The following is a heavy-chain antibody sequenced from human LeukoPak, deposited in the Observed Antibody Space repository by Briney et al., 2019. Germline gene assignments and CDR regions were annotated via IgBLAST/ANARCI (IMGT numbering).Heavy chain of an antibody. Sequence: SETLSLTCAAYGGSFSGYYWSWIRQPPGKGMEWIGEINHSGSTNYNPSLKSRVTISVDTSKNQFSLKLSSVTAADTAVYYCARGSLGYKRPSYWFDPWGQGTLVTVSS. CDR3: ARGSLGYKRPSYWFDP. J-gene: IGHJ5*02. CDR1: GGSFSGYY. CDR2: INHSGST. D-gene: IGHD1-14*01. V-gene: IGHV4-34*01.